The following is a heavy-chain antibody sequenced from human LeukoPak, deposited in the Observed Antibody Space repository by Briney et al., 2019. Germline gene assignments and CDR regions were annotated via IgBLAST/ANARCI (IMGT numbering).Heavy chain of an antibody. CDR2: INWNGGGT. CDR3: AKHMRATNTYSFFGLDV. J-gene: IGHJ6*02. V-gene: IGHV3-9*01. D-gene: IGHD1-26*01. Sequence: GGSLRLSCAATGFTLKDYGMHWVRQPPGKGLEWVSSINWNGGGTDYVDSVKGRFTISRDNAKNSLYLQLSSLRPEDTALYYCAKHMRATNTYSFFGLDVWGQGTTVTVSS. CDR1: GFTLKDYG.